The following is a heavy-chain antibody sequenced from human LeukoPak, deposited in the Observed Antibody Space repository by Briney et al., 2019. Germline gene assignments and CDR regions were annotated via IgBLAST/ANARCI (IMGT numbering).Heavy chain of an antibody. CDR1: GGSFSGYY. CDR3: AMYCTNGVCPAGLDY. CDR2: INHSGST. Sequence: KPSETLSLTCAVYGGSFSGYYWSWIRQPPGKGLEWIGEINHSGSTNYNPSLKSRVTISVDTSKNQFSLKLSSVTAADTAVYYCAMYCTNGVCPAGLDYWGQGTLVTVSS. D-gene: IGHD2-8*01. V-gene: IGHV4-34*01. J-gene: IGHJ4*02.